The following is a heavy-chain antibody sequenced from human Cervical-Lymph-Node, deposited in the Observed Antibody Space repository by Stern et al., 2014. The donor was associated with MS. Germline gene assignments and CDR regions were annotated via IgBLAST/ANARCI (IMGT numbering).Heavy chain of an antibody. J-gene: IGHJ4*02. CDR3: ASRCSSFICPFDS. Sequence: QVQLVQSGAEVKKPGSSVKVSCKASGGTFSRFPISWVRQAPGQGLQWMGGIIPIFGTPNYAQKFQGRVTISADESTGTAYMELSSLRSEDTAIYYCASRCSSFICPFDSWGQGTLVSVSS. CDR1: GGTFSRFP. CDR2: IIPIFGTP. D-gene: IGHD3-10*02. V-gene: IGHV1-69*01.